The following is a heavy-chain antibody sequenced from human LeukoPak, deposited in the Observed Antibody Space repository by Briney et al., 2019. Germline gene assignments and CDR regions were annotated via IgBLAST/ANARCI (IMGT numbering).Heavy chain of an antibody. V-gene: IGHV4-34*01. CDR1: GGSFSGYY. CDR3: ANKDYYGSGSHYNR. J-gene: IGHJ4*02. D-gene: IGHD3-10*01. Sequence: SETLSLTCAVYGGSFSGYYWSWIRQPPGKGLEWIGEINHSGSTNYNPSLLSRVTISVDTSKNQFSLKLSSVTAADTAVYYCANKDYYGSGSHYNRWGQGSLVTVSS. CDR2: INHSGST.